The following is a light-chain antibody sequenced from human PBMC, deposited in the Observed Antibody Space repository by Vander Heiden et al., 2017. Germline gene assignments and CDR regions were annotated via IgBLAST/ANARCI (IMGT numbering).Light chain of an antibody. CDR1: QSLSNRY. CDR3: QQYGNTPLYT. Sequence: EIVLTQSPGTLSLSPGERATLSCRSSQSLSNRYLDWYQQKSGQAPRLLIYGTSTRATGIPDRFSGSGSGTDFTLTISRLEPEDFAVYYCQQYGNTPLYTFGQGTKLEIK. V-gene: IGKV3-20*01. CDR2: GTS. J-gene: IGKJ2*01.